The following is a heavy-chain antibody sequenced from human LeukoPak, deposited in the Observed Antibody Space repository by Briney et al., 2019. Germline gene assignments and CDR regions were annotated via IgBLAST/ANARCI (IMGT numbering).Heavy chain of an antibody. D-gene: IGHD2-2*01. CDR2: ISSNGGST. Sequence: PGGSLRLSCSGSGFTFSSYAMHWVRQAPGKGLEYVSAISSNGGSTYYADSVKGRFTISRDNSKNTLYLQMSSLRAEDTAVYYCVKGYCSSISCFGDYWGQGTLVTFPS. V-gene: IGHV3-64D*09. CDR1: GFTFSSYA. CDR3: VKGYCSSISCFGDY. J-gene: IGHJ4*02.